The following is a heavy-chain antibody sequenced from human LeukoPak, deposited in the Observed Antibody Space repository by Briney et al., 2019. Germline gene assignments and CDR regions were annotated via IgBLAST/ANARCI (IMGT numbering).Heavy chain of an antibody. J-gene: IGHJ6*03. CDR3: LRIGGYDLTYYYMDV. CDR1: GGSISSSSYY. CDR2: IYYSGST. D-gene: IGHD5-12*01. Sequence: PSETLSLTCTVSGGSISSSSYYWGWIRQPPGEGLEWIGSIYYSGSTYYNPSLKSRVTISVDTSKNQFSLKLSSVTAADTAVYYCLRIGGYDLTYYYMDVWGKGTTVTVSS. V-gene: IGHV4-39*01.